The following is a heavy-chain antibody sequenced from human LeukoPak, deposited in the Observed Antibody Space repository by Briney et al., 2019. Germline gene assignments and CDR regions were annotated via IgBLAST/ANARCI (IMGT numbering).Heavy chain of an antibody. D-gene: IGHD2-2*01. J-gene: IGHJ4*02. CDR2: IKQGGSEK. CDR1: GFTFSNYW. V-gene: IGHV3-7*01. Sequence: GGSLRLSCAASGFTFSNYWMTWVRQAPGKGLEWVANIKQGGSEKDYVDSVKGRSTISRDNSKNTLYLQMNSLRAEDTAVYYCARAGQYCSSTSCYLYNWNYGLFDYWGQGTLVTVSS. CDR3: ARAGQYCSSTSCYLYNWNYGLFDY.